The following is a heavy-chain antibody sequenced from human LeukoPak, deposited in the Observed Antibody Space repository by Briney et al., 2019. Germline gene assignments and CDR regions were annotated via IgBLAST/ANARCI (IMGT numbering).Heavy chain of an antibody. CDR2: IYYSGST. J-gene: IGHJ5*02. CDR3: ARRYYDSSDNYFDP. Sequence: PSQTLSLTCTVSGGSISSYYWSWIRQPPGKGLEWIGYIYYSGSTNYNPSLKSRVTISVDTSKNQFSLKLSSVTAADTAVYYCARRYYDSSDNYFDPWGQGTLVTVSS. V-gene: IGHV4-59*01. CDR1: GGSISSYY. D-gene: IGHD3-22*01.